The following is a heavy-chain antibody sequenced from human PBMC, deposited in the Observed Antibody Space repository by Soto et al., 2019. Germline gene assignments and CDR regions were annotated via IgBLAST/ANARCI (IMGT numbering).Heavy chain of an antibody. V-gene: IGHV3-74*03. CDR1: GFTLSANW. CDR3: VRAPEQRPFDY. D-gene: IGHD6-25*01. Sequence: EVQLVESGGGLVQPGGSLRLSCAASGFTLSANWIHSVRRAPGKGLVWVSRINSDGSSVTYADSVKGRFTLSRDNAKNTWFLQMDGLRVEDTAMYYCVRAPEQRPFDYWGQGTLVTVSS. CDR2: INSDGSSV. J-gene: IGHJ4*02.